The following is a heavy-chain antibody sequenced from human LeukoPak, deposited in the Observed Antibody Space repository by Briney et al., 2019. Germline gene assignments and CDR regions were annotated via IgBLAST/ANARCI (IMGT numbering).Heavy chain of an antibody. Sequence: ASVTVSCKASGYTFTGYYMHWVRQAPGQGLEWMGWINPNSGGTNYAQKFQGRVTMTRDTSISTAYMELSRLRSDDTAVYYCARTPRRDSSRYNWFDPWGQGTLVTVSS. CDR2: INPNSGGT. J-gene: IGHJ5*02. CDR3: ARTPRRDSSRYNWFDP. V-gene: IGHV1-2*02. CDR1: GYTFTGYY. D-gene: IGHD6-19*01.